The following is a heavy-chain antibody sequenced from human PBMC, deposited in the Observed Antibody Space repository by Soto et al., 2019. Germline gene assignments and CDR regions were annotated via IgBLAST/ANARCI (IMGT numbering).Heavy chain of an antibody. Sequence: GGSLRLSCAASGFTFSSCAMGWVRQAPGKGLEWVSDIIDSGGSTYYADSVKGRFTISRDNSKSTLYLQMNSLRAEDTALYYCAKGRSYYYYYGVYVWGQGSTVIVS. J-gene: IGHJ6*02. CDR3: AKGRSYYYYYGVYV. CDR2: IIDSGGST. CDR1: GFTFSSCA. V-gene: IGHV3-23*01.